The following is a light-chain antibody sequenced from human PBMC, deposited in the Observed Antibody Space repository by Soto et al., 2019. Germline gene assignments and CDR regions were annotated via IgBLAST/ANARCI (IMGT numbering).Light chain of an antibody. Sequence: EIVMTQSPATLSVSPGERATLSCRASQSVNSNLAWYRQKPGQAPSLLISDASTRSTGVPARFSGSVSGTEFTLPLSSLQSEDSGIYYCQQYNFWPPLTFGGGTKVEIK. CDR1: QSVNSN. V-gene: IGKV3-15*01. J-gene: IGKJ4*01. CDR2: DAS. CDR3: QQYNFWPPLT.